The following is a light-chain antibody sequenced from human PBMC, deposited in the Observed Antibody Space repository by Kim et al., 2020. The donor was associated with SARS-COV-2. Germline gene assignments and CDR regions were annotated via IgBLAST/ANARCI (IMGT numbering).Light chain of an antibody. CDR1: SLISYD. CDR2: GKN. V-gene: IGLV3-19*01. CDR3: NSRDSNDNVV. Sequence: VALGQTVRITCQGDSLISYDATWYQQKPGQAPILVIYGKNNRPSGIPDRFSGSTSGNTASLTITGTQAGDEADYYCNSRDSNDNVVFGGGTKVTVL. J-gene: IGLJ2*01.